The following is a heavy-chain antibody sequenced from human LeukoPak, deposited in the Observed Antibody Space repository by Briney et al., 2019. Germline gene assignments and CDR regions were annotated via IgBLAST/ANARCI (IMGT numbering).Heavy chain of an antibody. D-gene: IGHD6-19*01. J-gene: IGHJ4*02. CDR2: IHPDGKNT. CDR3: ARTLTVAGTGSFDY. V-gene: IGHV3-74*01. CDR1: GFTFSNYW. Sequence: GGSLRLSCAASGFTFSNYWMDWVRQAPGKGLVWVSRIHPDGKNTAYADSKQGRLTISRDNSKNTLYLQMNSLRVKDTAVYYCARTLTVAGTGSFDYWGQGTLVTVSS.